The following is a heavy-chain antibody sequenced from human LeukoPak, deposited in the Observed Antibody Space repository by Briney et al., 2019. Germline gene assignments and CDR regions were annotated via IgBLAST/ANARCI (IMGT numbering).Heavy chain of an antibody. Sequence: SETLSLTCTVSGGSISSYYWSWIRQPPGKGLEWIGYIYYSGSTNYNPSLKSRVTISVDTSKNQFSLKLSSADTAMYYCARKKLNGVSYDYWGQGTLVTVSS. V-gene: IGHV4-59*01. J-gene: IGHJ4*02. CDR3: ARKKLNGVSYDY. CDR1: GGSISSYY. D-gene: IGHD2-8*01. CDR2: IYYSGST.